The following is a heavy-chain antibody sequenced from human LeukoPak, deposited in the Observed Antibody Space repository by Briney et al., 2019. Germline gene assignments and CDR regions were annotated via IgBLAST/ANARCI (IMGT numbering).Heavy chain of an antibody. V-gene: IGHV4-59*01. Sequence: SETLSLTCTVSGGSIRSYYWGWVRQPPGKGLEWIGDIHHSGSTDYNPSLKSRVTISVDTSKNQFSLKLSSVTAADTAVYHCARRGYYYDSRGYYYFDYWGQGTLVTVSS. D-gene: IGHD3-22*01. CDR3: ARRGYYYDSRGYYYFDY. CDR2: IHHSGST. J-gene: IGHJ4*02. CDR1: GGSIRSYY.